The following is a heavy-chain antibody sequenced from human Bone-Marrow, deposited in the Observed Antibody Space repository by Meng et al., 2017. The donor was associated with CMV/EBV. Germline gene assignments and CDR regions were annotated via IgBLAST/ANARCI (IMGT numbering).Heavy chain of an antibody. CDR2: MNPNSGNT. CDR3: ARGGTYYDFWSND. CDR1: GYTLTDYY. J-gene: IGHJ4*01. Sequence: ASVKVSCKASGYTLTDYYMNWVRQATGQGLEWMGWMNPNSGNTGYAQKFQGRVTMTRNTSISTAYMELSSLRSEDTAVYYCARGGTYYDFWSNDWGHRTLVTVSS. V-gene: IGHV1-8*02. D-gene: IGHD3-3*01.